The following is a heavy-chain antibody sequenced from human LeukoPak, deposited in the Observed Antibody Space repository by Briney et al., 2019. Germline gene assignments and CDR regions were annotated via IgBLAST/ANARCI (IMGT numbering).Heavy chain of an antibody. V-gene: IGHV1-18*01. CDR3: ALSRSSTSCYGPIDAFDI. J-gene: IGHJ3*02. CDR2: ISAYNGNT. CDR1: GYTFTSYG. D-gene: IGHD2-2*01. Sequence: ASVKVSCKASGYTFTSYGISWVRQAPGQGLEWMGWISAYNGNTNYAQTLQGRVTMTTDTSTSTAYTELRSLRSDDTAVYYCALSRSSTSCYGPIDAFDIWGQGTMVTVSS.